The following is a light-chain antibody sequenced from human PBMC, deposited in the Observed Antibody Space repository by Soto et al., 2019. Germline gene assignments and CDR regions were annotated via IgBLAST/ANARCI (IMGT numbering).Light chain of an antibody. CDR3: HQRQSWPRT. J-gene: IGKJ1*01. CDR2: QTS. CDR1: QYINTR. Sequence: EDVLTQSPGILSSFPGDRVTLSCRASQYINTRLAWYQHRPGQAPRLLIYQTSIRAAGIPARFSASGTGTDFTLTISDVQPEDFAVYYCHQRQSWPRTFGQGTKVDIK. V-gene: IGKV3-11*01.